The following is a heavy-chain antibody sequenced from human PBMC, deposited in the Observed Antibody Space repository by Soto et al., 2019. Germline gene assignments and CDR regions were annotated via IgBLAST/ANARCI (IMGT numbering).Heavy chain of an antibody. J-gene: IGHJ6*02. CDR2: ISYDGSNK. D-gene: IGHD2-2*01. Sequence: QVQLVESGGGVVQPGRSLRLSCAASGFTFSSYAMHWVRQAPGKGLEWVAVISYDGSNKYYADSVKGRFTISRDNSKNTLYLQMNSLRAEDTAVYYCARGQPQGYYYGMDVWGQGTTVTVSS. V-gene: IGHV3-30-3*01. CDR3: ARGQPQGYYYGMDV. CDR1: GFTFSSYA.